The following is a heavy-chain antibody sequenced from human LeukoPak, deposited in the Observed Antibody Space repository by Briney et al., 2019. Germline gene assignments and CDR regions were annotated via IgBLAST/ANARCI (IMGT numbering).Heavy chain of an antibody. Sequence: PGRSLRLACAASGFTFSDSYMSWIRQPPGKGLEWDSYISSSGNTNSYTNYAGSVKVRFTTSRDNAKNSLYLQMNSLTAEDTAVYYCARRLCTTTSCSPFYFDYWGQGTLVTVSS. CDR3: ARRLCTTTSCSPFYFDY. V-gene: IGHV3-11*03. D-gene: IGHD2-2*01. J-gene: IGHJ4*02. CDR1: GFTFSDSY. CDR2: ISSSGNTNSYT.